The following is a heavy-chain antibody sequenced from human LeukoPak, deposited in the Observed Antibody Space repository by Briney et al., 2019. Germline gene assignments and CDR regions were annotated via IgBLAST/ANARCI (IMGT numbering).Heavy chain of an antibody. CDR2: ISAYNGNT. CDR3: ARDGMITFGGDQYYFDY. D-gene: IGHD3-16*01. J-gene: IGHJ4*02. Sequence: ASVKVSCTASGYTFTSYGISWVRQAPGQGLEWMGWISAYNGNTNYAQKLQGRVTMTTDTSTSTAYMELRSLRSDDTAVYYCARDGMITFGGDQYYFDYWGQGTLVTVSS. CDR1: GYTFTSYG. V-gene: IGHV1-18*01.